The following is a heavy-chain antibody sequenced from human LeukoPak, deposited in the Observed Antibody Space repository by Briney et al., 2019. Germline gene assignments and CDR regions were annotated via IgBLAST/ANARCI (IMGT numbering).Heavy chain of an antibody. V-gene: IGHV3-23*01. CDR3: AKSFGYGRSWFDY. CDR1: GITFSSYA. CDR2: ISGNGGGT. J-gene: IGHJ4*02. D-gene: IGHD6-13*01. Sequence: GGSLRLSCAASGITFSSYAMSWVRQAPGKGLEWVSGISGNGGGTYYADSVKGRFTISRDNSKNTLYLQMNSLRAEDTAVYYCAKSFGYGRSWFDYWGQGTLVTVSS.